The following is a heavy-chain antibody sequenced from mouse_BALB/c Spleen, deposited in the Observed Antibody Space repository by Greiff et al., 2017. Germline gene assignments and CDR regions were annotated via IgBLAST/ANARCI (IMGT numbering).Heavy chain of an antibody. CDR2: IYPGDGDT. J-gene: IGHJ1*01. Sequence: QVQLQQSGAELVRPGSSVKISCKASGYAFSSYWMNWVKQRPGQGLEWIGQIYPGDGDTNYNGKFKGKATLTADKSTSTAYMQLSSLTSEDSAVYCGAGHYGYDYSMDVWGAGTTVTVSS. CDR1: GYAFSSYW. V-gene: IGHV1-80*01. CDR3: AGHYGYDYSMDV. D-gene: IGHD1-2*01.